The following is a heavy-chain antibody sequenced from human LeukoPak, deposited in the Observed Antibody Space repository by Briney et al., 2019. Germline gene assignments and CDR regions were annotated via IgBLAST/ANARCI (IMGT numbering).Heavy chain of an antibody. CDR2: INHSGST. D-gene: IGHD4-17*01. CDR3: ARGDYGDYYVPSGLDY. V-gene: IGHV4-34*01. J-gene: IGHJ4*02. Sequence: EASETLSLTCAVYGGSFSGYYWSWIRQPPGKGLEWIGEINHSGSTNYNPSLKSRVTISVDKSKNQFSLKLSSVTAADTAVYYCARGDYGDYYVPSGLDYWGQGTLVTVSS. CDR1: GGSFSGYY.